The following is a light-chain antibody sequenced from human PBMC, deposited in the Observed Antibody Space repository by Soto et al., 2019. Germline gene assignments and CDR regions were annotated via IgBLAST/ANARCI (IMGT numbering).Light chain of an antibody. CDR1: QGIIDY. CDR3: QKYKSAPHT. J-gene: IGKJ1*01. CDR2: AAS. V-gene: IGKV1-27*01. Sequence: DIQMTQSPSSLSASVGDRVTITCRASQGIIDYVAWYQQKPGKPPRLLIYAASTLQSGVPSRFRGNGSGTDVALNISSLQPEDVATYYCQKYKSAPHTFGQGTKMEVK.